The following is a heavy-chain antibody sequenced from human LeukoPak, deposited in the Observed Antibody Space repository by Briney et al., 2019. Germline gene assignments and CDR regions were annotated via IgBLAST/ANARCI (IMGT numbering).Heavy chain of an antibody. CDR2: ISGSGVTT. J-gene: IGHJ4*02. D-gene: IGHD3-9*01. CDR1: GFAFSSYA. V-gene: IGHV3-23*01. CDR3: AKPDFDILTGSQSYFDY. Sequence: GGSLRLSCAASGFAFSSYAMNWVRQAPGKGLEWVSTISGSGVTTYYADSVKGRFTISRDNSANTLYLQMNTLRAEDTAVYYCAKPDFDILTGSQSYFDYWGQGTLVTLSS.